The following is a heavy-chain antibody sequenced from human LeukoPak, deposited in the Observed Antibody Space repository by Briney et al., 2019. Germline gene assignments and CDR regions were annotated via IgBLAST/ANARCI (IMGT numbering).Heavy chain of an antibody. J-gene: IGHJ5*02. D-gene: IGHD3-22*01. CDR1: GGSISSGGYY. CDR3: ARVTGYYDSSGYVAWFDP. CDR2: TYYSGST. V-gene: IGHV4-31*03. Sequence: SETLSLTCTVSGGSISSGGYYWSWIRQHPGKGLEWIVYTYYSGSTYYNPSLKSRVTISVDTSKNQFSLKLSSVTAADTAVYYCARVTGYYDSSGYVAWFDPWGQGTLVTVSS.